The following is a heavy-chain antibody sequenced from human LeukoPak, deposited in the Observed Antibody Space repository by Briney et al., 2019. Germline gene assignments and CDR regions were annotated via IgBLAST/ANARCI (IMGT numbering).Heavy chain of an antibody. CDR1: GFTFSSYE. CDR3: AKRLGDQRAFDY. D-gene: IGHD2-21*02. CDR2: ISSSGSTI. J-gene: IGHJ4*02. V-gene: IGHV3-48*03. Sequence: PGGSLRLSCAVSGFTFSSYEMNWVRQAPGKGLEWVSYISSSGSTIYYADSVKGRFTISRDNAKNSLYLQMNSLRAEDTAVYYCAKRLGDQRAFDYWGQGTLVTVSS.